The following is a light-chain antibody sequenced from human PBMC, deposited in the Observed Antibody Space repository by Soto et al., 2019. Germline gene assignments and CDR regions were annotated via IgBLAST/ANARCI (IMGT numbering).Light chain of an antibody. CDR3: QEADGFPWR. J-gene: IGKJ1*01. CDR1: QGITNG. CDR2: GAS. V-gene: IGKV1-12*02. Sequence: DIQMTQSPSSVSASVGDSVTMTCRASQGITNGLAWYQQKPGKAPKPLIYGASSLQSGVPSRFSGGGSGTEFILTITGLQTEDFATYFCQEADGFPWRFGHVTRVEMK.